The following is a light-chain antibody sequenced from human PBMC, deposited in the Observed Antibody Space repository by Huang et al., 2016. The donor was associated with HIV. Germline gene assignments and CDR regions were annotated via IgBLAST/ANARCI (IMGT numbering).Light chain of an antibody. J-gene: IGKJ4*01. V-gene: IGKV2-28*01. CDR2: WGS. CDR1: ESLLDSNGYNF. CDR3: MQALQTPLT. Sequence: DIVMTQSPLSLPVTPGEPASISCRSSESLLDSNGYNFLDWYLQKPGQSPQLLIYWGSYRASGVPDRISGSGSGTDFTLNISRVEAEDVGVYYCMQALQTPLTFGGGTKVEIK.